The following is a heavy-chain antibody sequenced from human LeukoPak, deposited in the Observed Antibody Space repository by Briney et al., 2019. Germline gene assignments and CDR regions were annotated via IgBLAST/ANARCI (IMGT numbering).Heavy chain of an antibody. J-gene: IGHJ5*02. CDR1: GYTFTGYY. Sequence: GASVKVSCKASGYTFTGYYMHWVRQAPGQGLEWMGWINPNSGGTNYAQKFQGRVTMTRDTSISTAYMELSRLRSDDTAVYYCARVAANQYSSSSRNWFDPWGQGTLVTVSS. V-gene: IGHV1-2*02. CDR3: ARVAANQYSSSSRNWFDP. D-gene: IGHD6-6*01. CDR2: INPNSGGT.